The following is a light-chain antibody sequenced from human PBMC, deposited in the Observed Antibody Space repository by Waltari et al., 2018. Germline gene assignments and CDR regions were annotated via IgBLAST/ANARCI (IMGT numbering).Light chain of an antibody. Sequence: SSELTQPPSVSVSPGQTARNTCSGDALANRFTSWYQQKPGQAPKLRIYKNTQRLSGIPARFSVSRSGTGVTLIVAGVQEEDEADYYCQTSDRSGSYPIFGGGTKLAV. CDR2: KNT. CDR3: QTSDRSGSYPI. CDR1: ALANRF. J-gene: IGLJ2*01. V-gene: IGLV3-25*03.